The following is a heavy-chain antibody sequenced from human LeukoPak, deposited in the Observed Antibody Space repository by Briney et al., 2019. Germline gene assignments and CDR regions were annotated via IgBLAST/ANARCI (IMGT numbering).Heavy chain of an antibody. Sequence: SGTLSLTCAVSGGSLSSITWWSWVRQPPGKGLEWIGEIYHTGSTNYNPSLKSRVTMSVDKSKNQFSLKLSSVTAADTAVYYCAREGGPQSLRGTFDPWGQGSLVTVSS. J-gene: IGHJ5*02. CDR2: IYHTGST. CDR1: GGSLSSITW. CDR3: AREGGPQSLRGTFDP. V-gene: IGHV4-4*02. D-gene: IGHD1-1*01.